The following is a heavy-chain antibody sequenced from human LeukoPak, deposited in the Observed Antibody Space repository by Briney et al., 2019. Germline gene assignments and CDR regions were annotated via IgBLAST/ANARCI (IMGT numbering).Heavy chain of an antibody. V-gene: IGHV3-23*01. Sequence: PGGPLRLSCAASGFTFNTHAMAWVRQAPGKGLEWVSAIIDSGDSTYYGDSVKGRFAISRDNSRNTLYLQMSNLRAEDTAIYYCAKGSRRSYPYYFDYWGQGTLVTVSS. J-gene: IGHJ4*02. CDR3: AKGSRRSYPYYFDY. D-gene: IGHD1-26*01. CDR1: GFTFNTHA. CDR2: IIDSGDST.